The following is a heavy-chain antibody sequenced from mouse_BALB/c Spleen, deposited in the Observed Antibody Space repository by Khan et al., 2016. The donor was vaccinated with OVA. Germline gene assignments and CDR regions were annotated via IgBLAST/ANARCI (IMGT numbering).Heavy chain of an antibody. V-gene: IGHV1-4*01. Sequence: QIQLVQSGAELARPGASVKMSCKASGYTFTSYTIHWIKERPGQGLEWIGYINPSNGYTNYNQKFKDKATLTTTKSSNTAYLQLSSLTSDDSAVYNCVRDGAYHRNDGWFAYWGQGTLVTVSA. CDR2: INPSNGYT. CDR3: VRDGAYHRNDGWFAY. J-gene: IGHJ3*01. CDR1: GYTFTSYT. D-gene: IGHD2-14*01.